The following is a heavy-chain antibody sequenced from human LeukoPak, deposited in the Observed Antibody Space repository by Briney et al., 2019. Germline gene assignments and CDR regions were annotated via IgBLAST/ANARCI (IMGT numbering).Heavy chain of an antibody. CDR1: GFTFSSYS. J-gene: IGHJ3*02. CDR3: ARERIQLWLIEHAFDI. CDR2: ISSSSSYI. D-gene: IGHD5-18*01. V-gene: IGHV3-21*01. Sequence: GGSLRLSCAASGFTFSSYSMNWVRQAPGDGLEWVSSISSSSSYIYYADSVKGRFTISRDNAKNSLYPQMNSLRAEDTAVYYCARERIQLWLIEHAFDIWGQGTTVTVSS.